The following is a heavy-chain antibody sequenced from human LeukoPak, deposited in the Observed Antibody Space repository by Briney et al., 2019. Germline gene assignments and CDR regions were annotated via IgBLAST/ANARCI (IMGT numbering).Heavy chain of an antibody. CDR2: IYHSGST. D-gene: IGHD3-10*01. J-gene: IGHJ4*02. Sequence: SQTLSLTCAVSGGSISSGGYSWSWIRQPPGKGLEWIGYIYHSGSTYYNPSLKSRVTISVDTSKNQFSLKLSSVTAADTAVYYCARVSSYYYGPDYWGQGTLVTVSS. V-gene: IGHV4-30-2*05. CDR3: ARVSSYYYGPDY. CDR1: GGSISSGGYS.